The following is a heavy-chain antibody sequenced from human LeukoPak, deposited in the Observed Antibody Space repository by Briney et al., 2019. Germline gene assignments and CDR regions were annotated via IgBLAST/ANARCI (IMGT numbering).Heavy chain of an antibody. Sequence: GGSLRLSCAASGFTFSNTWMNWVRQAPGKGLEWAGRIQSKTDGGTTGYAAPVKGRFTISRDDSKTTLYLQMNSLKTEDTAVYYCATLTVRGVINIWGQGTLVTVSS. CDR3: ATLTVRGVINI. CDR2: IQSKTDGGTT. J-gene: IGHJ4*02. V-gene: IGHV3-15*01. CDR1: GFTFSNTW. D-gene: IGHD3-10*01.